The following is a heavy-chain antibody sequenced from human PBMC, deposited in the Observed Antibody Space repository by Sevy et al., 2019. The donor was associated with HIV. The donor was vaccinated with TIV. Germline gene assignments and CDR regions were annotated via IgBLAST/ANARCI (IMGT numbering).Heavy chain of an antibody. Sequence: SETLSLTCTVSGGFISSYYWNWIRQPPGKGLEWIGYIYYSGNTNYNPSLKSRVTISLDMSKNQFSLKLSSVTAADTAVYYCATGVAAADNWFDPWGQGTLVTDSS. CDR2: IYYSGNT. J-gene: IGHJ5*02. CDR3: ATGVAAADNWFDP. CDR1: GGFISSYY. V-gene: IGHV4-59*01. D-gene: IGHD6-13*01.